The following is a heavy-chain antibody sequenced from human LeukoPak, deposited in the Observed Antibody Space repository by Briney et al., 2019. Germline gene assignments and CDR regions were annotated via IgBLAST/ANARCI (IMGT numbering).Heavy chain of an antibody. Sequence: SETLSLTCTVSGGSISSSSYSWGWIRQPPGKGLEWIGSIYYSGSTYYNPSLKSRVTISVDTSKNQFSLKLRSVTAADTAVYYCASLVFYYWYFDLWGRGTLVTVSS. J-gene: IGHJ2*01. CDR2: IYYSGST. CDR3: ASLVFYYWYFDL. CDR1: GGSISSSSYS. V-gene: IGHV4-39*01. D-gene: IGHD2/OR15-2a*01.